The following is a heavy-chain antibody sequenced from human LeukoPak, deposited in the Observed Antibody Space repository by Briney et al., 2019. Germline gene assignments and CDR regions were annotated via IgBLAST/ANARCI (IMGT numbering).Heavy chain of an antibody. CDR3: ARAVLMVRGTTKPHAFDI. J-gene: IGHJ3*02. Sequence: SETLSLTCTVSGGSISSGSYYWSWIRPPAGKGLEWIGRIYTSASTNYNPSLKSRVTISVDTSKNQFSLKLSSVTAADTAVYYCARAVLMVRGTTKPHAFDIWGQGTMVTVSS. D-gene: IGHD3-10*01. CDR2: IYTSAST. CDR1: GGSISSGSYY. V-gene: IGHV4-61*02.